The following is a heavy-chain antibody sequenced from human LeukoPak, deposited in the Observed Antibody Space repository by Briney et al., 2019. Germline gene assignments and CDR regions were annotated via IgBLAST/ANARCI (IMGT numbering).Heavy chain of an antibody. V-gene: IGHV5-51*01. Sequence: PGESLKISCQASGYDFTTHWIGWVRQMSGKGLELMGIIRPGNSDTRYNPSFQGQVTLSADKSITTAYLHWSSLKASVTAMYYCARLPVVNYYDSGGYSDYFDYWGQGTLVTVSS. J-gene: IGHJ4*02. D-gene: IGHD3-22*01. CDR3: ARLPVVNYYDSGGYSDYFDY. CDR1: GYDFTTHW. CDR2: IRPGNSDT.